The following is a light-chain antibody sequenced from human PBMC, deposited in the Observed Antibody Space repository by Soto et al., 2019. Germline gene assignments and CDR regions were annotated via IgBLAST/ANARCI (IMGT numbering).Light chain of an antibody. Sequence: IQLTQAPSSLSASVGDRVNLTCRATQDINKLLAWFQQTPGKAPKLLVYSASTLHSGVPSRFSGSGSGTDFALTISSLQPEDFATYYCQQLKTYPYTFGQGTRLDIK. J-gene: IGKJ2*01. V-gene: IGKV1-9*01. CDR2: SAS. CDR3: QQLKTYPYT. CDR1: QDINKL.